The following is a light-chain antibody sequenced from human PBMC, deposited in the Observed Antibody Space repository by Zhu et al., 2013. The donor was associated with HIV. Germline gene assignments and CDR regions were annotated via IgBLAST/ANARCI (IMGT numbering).Light chain of an antibody. CDR2: GAS. Sequence: EIVLTQSPGTLSLSPGERATLSCRASQSVSSGFLAWYQHKPGQAPRLLIYGASSRTTGIPDRFSGSGSGTDFTLTISRLEPEDFAAYYCQQYGSSPQTFGQGTKVEIK. CDR1: QSVSSGF. CDR3: QQYGSSPQT. V-gene: IGKV3-20*01. J-gene: IGKJ1*01.